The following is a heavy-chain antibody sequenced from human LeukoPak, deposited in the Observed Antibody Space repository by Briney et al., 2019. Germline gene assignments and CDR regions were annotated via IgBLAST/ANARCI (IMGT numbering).Heavy chain of an antibody. D-gene: IGHD5-24*01. V-gene: IGHV3-30*02. CDR3: VKAPGEIATMWLHYFYY. Sequence: GGSLRLSCAASGFTFSSYGMHWVRQAPGKGLEWVAGIWYDGSNKYYSDSVKGRFTISRDNSKNTLYLQMSSLRAEDTAVYYCVKAPGEIATMWLHYFYYWGPGTLVTVSS. J-gene: IGHJ4*02. CDR2: IWYDGSNK. CDR1: GFTFSSYG.